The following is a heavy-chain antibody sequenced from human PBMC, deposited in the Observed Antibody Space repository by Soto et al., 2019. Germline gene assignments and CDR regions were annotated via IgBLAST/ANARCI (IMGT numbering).Heavy chain of an antibody. Sequence: SETLSLTCTVSGGSISSYYCSWIRQPPGKGLEWIGYIYYSGSTNYNPSLKSRVTISVDTSKNKFSLKLSSVTAADTAVYYSARAAYGSSWQYFDYWGQGTLVTVSS. V-gene: IGHV4-59*01. CDR1: GGSISSYY. J-gene: IGHJ4*02. CDR3: ARAAYGSSWQYFDY. CDR2: IYYSGST. D-gene: IGHD6-13*01.